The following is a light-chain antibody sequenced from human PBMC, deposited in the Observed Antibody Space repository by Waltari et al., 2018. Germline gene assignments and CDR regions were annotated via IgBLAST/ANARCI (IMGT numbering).Light chain of an antibody. Sequence: EIVMTQSPATLSVSPGERATLSCRASQSVSSKFAWYQQKPGKAPRLFIYGASTRATGIPARFSGSGSGTEFNFTISSLQSEDFALYYCQQYNNWPGTFGQGTKVEIK. CDR2: GAS. CDR3: QQYNNWPGT. J-gene: IGKJ1*01. CDR1: QSVSSK. V-gene: IGKV3-15*01.